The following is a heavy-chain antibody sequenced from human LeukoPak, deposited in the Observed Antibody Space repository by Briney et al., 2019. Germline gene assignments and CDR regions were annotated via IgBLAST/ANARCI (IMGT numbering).Heavy chain of an antibody. V-gene: IGHV1-2*02. CDR2: LNPDTGVK. J-gene: IGHJ3*02. CDR3: ARDRGGGSYLGAFDI. Sequence: ASVKVSCKASGYTFTDYNIHWVRQAPGQGLEWMAWLNPDTGVKNYAETLQGRVTMTRDTSISTAYMELSRLRSDDTAVYYCARDRGGGSYLGAFDIWGQGTMVTVSS. CDR1: GYTFTDYN. D-gene: IGHD1-26*01.